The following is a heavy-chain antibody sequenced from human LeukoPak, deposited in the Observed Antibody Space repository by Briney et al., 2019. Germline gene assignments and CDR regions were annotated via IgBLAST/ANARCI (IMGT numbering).Heavy chain of an antibody. Sequence: PSETLSLTCTVSGYSISSGYYWGWIRQPPGQGLEWIGSIYHSGSTYYNPSLKSRVTISVDTSKNQFSLKLSSVTAADTAVYYCARSGGAIAARPGVSIVDYWGQGTLVTVSS. CDR1: GYSISSGYY. V-gene: IGHV4-38-2*02. CDR2: IYHSGST. CDR3: ARSGGAIAARPGVSIVDY. D-gene: IGHD6-6*01. J-gene: IGHJ4*02.